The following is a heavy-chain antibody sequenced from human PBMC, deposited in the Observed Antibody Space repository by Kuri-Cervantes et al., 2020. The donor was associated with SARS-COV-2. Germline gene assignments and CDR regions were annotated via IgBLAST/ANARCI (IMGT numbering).Heavy chain of an antibody. V-gene: IGHV3-23*01. CDR1: GFTFSSYA. Sequence: ETLSLTCAASGFTFSSYAMSWVRQAPGKGLEWVSATSGSGGSTYYADSVKGRFTISRDNSKNTLYLQMNSLRAEDTAVYYCAKGPVGATGAFDIWGQGTMVTVSS. CDR2: TSGSGGST. D-gene: IGHD1-26*01. J-gene: IGHJ3*02. CDR3: AKGPVGATGAFDI.